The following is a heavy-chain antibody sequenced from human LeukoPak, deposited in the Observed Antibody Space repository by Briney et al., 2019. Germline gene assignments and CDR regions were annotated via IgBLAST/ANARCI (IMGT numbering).Heavy chain of an antibody. D-gene: IGHD6-13*01. Sequence: GRSLRLSCAASGFTFDDYAMHWVRQAPGKGLEWVSGISWNSGSIGYADSVKGRFTFSRDNAKNSLYLQMNSLRVEDTALYYCAKDRTIGAAGYFDYWGQGTLVTLSS. CDR1: GFTFDDYA. CDR2: ISWNSGSI. V-gene: IGHV3-9*01. CDR3: AKDRTIGAAGYFDY. J-gene: IGHJ4*02.